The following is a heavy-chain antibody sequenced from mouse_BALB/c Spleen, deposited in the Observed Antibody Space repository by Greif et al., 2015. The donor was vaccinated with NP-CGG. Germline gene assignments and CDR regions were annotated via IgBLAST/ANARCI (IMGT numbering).Heavy chain of an antibody. Sequence: VQLQQSGAELARPGASVKMSCKASGYTFTSYTMHWVKQRPGQGLEWIGYINPSSGYTNYNQKFKDKATLTADKSSSTAYMQLSSLTSEDSAVYYCARGSASIRWYCDVWGAWTTVTGSS. D-gene: IGHD2-10*02. J-gene: IGHJ1*01. V-gene: IGHV1-4*01. CDR2: INPSSGYT. CDR1: GYTFTSYT. CDR3: ARGSASIRWYCDV.